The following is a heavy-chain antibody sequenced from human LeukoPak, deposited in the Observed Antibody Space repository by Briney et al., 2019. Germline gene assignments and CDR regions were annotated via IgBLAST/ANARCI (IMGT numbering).Heavy chain of an antibody. CDR1: GGTFISYA. J-gene: IGHJ4*02. CDR3: VRGPPNWGFDY. V-gene: IGHV1-69*13. Sequence: GASVKVSCKASGGTFISYAISWVRQAPGQGLEWMGGIIPIFGTANYAQKFQGRVTITADESTSTAYMELNNVRSEDTAVYYCVRGPPNWGFDYWGQGTLVTVSS. CDR2: IIPIFGTA. D-gene: IGHD7-27*01.